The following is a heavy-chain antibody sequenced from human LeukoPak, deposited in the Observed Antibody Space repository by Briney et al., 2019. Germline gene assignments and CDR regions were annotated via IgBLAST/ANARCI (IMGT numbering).Heavy chain of an antibody. CDR2: MNPNSGNT. V-gene: IGHV1-8*01. J-gene: IGHJ5*02. D-gene: IGHD1-7*01. Sequence: GASVKVSCKASGYTFTSYDINWVRQATGQGLEWMGWMNPNSGNTGYAQKFQGRVTMTRNTSISTAYMVLSSLRSEDTAVYYCARLRNWNYEWWFDPWGQGTLVTVSS. CDR1: GYTFTSYD. CDR3: ARLRNWNYEWWFDP.